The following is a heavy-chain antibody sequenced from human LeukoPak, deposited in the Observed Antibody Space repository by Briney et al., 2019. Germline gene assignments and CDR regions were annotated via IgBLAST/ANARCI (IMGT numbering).Heavy chain of an antibody. V-gene: IGHV3-21*01. J-gene: IGHJ4*02. CDR2: ITSTSSYM. CDR1: GFTFSTYN. Sequence: GGSLRLSCAASGFTFSTYNMNWVRQAPGKGLEWVSSITSTSSYMYYADSVKGRFTISRDNAQNSLYLHMSSLRAEDTAVYYCARDYYGSGSYNYWGQGTLVTVSS. D-gene: IGHD3-10*01. CDR3: ARDYYGSGSYNY.